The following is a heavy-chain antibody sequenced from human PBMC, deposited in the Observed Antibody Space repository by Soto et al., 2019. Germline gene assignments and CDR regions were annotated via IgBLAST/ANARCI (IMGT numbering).Heavy chain of an antibody. Sequence: PGGSLRLSCVTSGFTFINYGFHWVRQAPGKGLEWLAVIWYDGSITHYAESVKGRFSISRDQSKNTVYLHMNSLRAEDTALYSCARDLGTTNYYFDYWGQGALVTVSS. CDR2: IWYDGSIT. CDR3: ARDLGTTNYYFDY. J-gene: IGHJ4*02. CDR1: GFTFINYG. V-gene: IGHV3-33*01. D-gene: IGHD1-26*01.